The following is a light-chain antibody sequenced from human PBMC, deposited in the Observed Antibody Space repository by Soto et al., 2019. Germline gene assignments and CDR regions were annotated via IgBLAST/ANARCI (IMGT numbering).Light chain of an antibody. V-gene: IGKV3-11*01. CDR2: DAS. CDR3: QQRTNWPIT. Sequence: ETVLTQSPGTLSLSPGKRATLSCRASQSVSSSLAWYQQKPGQAPRLLIYDASNRATGIPARFSGSGSGTDFTLSISSLEPEHFAVYFCQQRTNWPITFGQGTRLEIK. CDR1: QSVSSS. J-gene: IGKJ5*01.